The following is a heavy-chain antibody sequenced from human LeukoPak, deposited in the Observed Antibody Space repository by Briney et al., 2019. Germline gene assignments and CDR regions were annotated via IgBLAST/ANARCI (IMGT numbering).Heavy chain of an antibody. V-gene: IGHV3-21*01. CDR1: GFTFSSYS. Sequence: GGSLRLSCAASGFTFSSYSMNWVRQAPGKGVEWVSSISSSSSYIYYADSVKGRFTISRDNAKNSLYLQMNSLRAEDTAVYYCAREAAYDSSGPDAFDIWGQGTMVTVSS. CDR2: ISSSSSYI. CDR3: AREAAYDSSGPDAFDI. J-gene: IGHJ3*02. D-gene: IGHD3-22*01.